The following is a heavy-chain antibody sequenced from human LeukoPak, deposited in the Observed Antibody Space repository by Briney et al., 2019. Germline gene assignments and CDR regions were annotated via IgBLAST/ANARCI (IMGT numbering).Heavy chain of an antibody. J-gene: IGHJ4*02. Sequence: PGGSLRLSCAASGFTFSDYYMSWIRQAPGKGLEWVAYIGGSTSRTNYADSVKGRFTISRDNAKNSLYLQMNSLRAEDTSVYYCAKDKVLFSNYYFDYWGQGTLVTVSS. V-gene: IGHV3-11*05. CDR2: IGGSTSRT. CDR1: GFTFSDYY. D-gene: IGHD2-21*01. CDR3: AKDKVLFSNYYFDY.